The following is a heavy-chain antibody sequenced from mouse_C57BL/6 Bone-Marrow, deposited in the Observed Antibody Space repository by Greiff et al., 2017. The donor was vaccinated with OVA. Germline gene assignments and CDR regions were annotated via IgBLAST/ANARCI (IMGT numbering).Heavy chain of an antibody. V-gene: IGHV1-50*01. D-gene: IGHD1-1*01. CDR3: ATGSGLRIFMDY. CDR2: IDPSDSYT. CDR1: GYTFTSYW. J-gene: IGHJ4*01. Sequence: QVQLQQSGAELVKPGASVKLSCKASGYTFTSYWMQWVKQRPGQGLEWIGEIDPSDSYTNYNQKFKGKATLTVDTSSSTAYMQLSSLTSEDSAVYYCATGSGLRIFMDYWGQGTSVTVSS.